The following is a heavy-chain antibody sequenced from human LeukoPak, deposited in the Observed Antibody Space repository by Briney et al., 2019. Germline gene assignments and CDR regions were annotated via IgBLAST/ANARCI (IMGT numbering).Heavy chain of an antibody. D-gene: IGHD1-26*01. CDR2: ISSSSSTI. J-gene: IGHJ4*02. Sequence: GGSLRLSCAASGFTVSSNYMSWVRQAPGKGLEWVSYISSSSSTIYYADSVKGRFTISRDNAKNSLYLQMNSLRAEDTAVYYCASTRWESDIDYWGQGTLVTVSS. CDR3: ASTRWESDIDY. CDR1: GFTVSSNY. V-gene: IGHV3-48*04.